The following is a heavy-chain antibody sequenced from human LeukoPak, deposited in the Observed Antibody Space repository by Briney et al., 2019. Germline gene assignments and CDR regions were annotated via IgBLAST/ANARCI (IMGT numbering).Heavy chain of an antibody. CDR2: ISSNGGST. Sequence: GGSLRLSCAASGFTFSSYAMHWVRQAPGKGLEYVSAISSNGGSTYYANSVKGRFTISRDNSKNTLYLQMGSLRAEDMAVYYCARGKGGNDYWGQGTLATVSS. CDR3: ARGKGGNDY. J-gene: IGHJ4*02. CDR1: GFTFSSYA. V-gene: IGHV3-64*01. D-gene: IGHD4-23*01.